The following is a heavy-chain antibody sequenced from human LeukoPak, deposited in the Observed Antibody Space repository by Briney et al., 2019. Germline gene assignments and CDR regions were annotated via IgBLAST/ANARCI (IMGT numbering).Heavy chain of an antibody. J-gene: IGHJ4*02. CDR2: ISSSGSST. D-gene: IGHD1-26*01. CDR3: VKDTSSGSYYYFDC. CDR1: GFTFSSYG. Sequence: PGGSLRLSCAASGFTFSSYGMHWVRQAPGKGLEYVSAISSSGSSTNYADSVKDRFTISRDNSKNTLFLQMTSLRAEDTAVYYCVKDTSSGSYYYFDCWGQGILVTVSS. V-gene: IGHV3-64D*06.